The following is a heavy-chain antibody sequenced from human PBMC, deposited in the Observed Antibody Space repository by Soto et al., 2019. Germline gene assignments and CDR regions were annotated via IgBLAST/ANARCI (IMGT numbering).Heavy chain of an antibody. D-gene: IGHD3-3*01. Sequence: PGGSLRLSCAASGFSFSNYEMNWVRQAPGEGLEWVSYINSDGSTIYYADSVKGRFTVSRDNAKNSLYLQMNSLRAEDMAVYYCASHSGGFLEWLPNFDYWGQGTLVTVSS. CDR1: GFSFSNYE. J-gene: IGHJ4*02. CDR2: INSDGSTI. V-gene: IGHV3-48*03. CDR3: ASHSGGFLEWLPNFDY.